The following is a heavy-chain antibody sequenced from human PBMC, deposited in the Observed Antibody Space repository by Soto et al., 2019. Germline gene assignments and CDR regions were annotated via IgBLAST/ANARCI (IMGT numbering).Heavy chain of an antibody. CDR2: INPSGGST. V-gene: IGHV1-46*03. CDR1: GYTFTSYD. J-gene: IGHJ5*02. Sequence: QVQLVQSGAEVKKPGASVKVSCKASGYTFTSYDMHWVRQAPGQGLEWMGIINPSGGSTSYAQKFQGRVTMTRDTSTSTVHMELSNLRAELTAVNYGARGRIAAVCPPSWFDPWGQGTLVTVSS. D-gene: IGHD6-13*01. CDR3: ARGRIAAVCPPSWFDP.